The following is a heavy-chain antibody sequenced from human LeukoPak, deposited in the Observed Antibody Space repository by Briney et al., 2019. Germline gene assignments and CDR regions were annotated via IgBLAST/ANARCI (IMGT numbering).Heavy chain of an antibody. CDR2: ISYDGSNK. CDR1: GFTFSSYG. D-gene: IGHD6-6*01. Sequence: GGSLRLSCAASGFTFSSYGMHWVRQAPGKGLEWVAVISYDGSNKYYADSVKGRFTISRDNSKNTLYLQMNSLRAEDTAVYYCAKDRYSSSSRDYYFYMDVWGKGTTVTVSS. V-gene: IGHV3-30*18. J-gene: IGHJ6*03. CDR3: AKDRYSSSSRDYYFYMDV.